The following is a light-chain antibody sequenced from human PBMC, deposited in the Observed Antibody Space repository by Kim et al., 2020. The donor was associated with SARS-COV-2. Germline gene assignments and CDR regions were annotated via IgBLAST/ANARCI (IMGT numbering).Light chain of an antibody. CDR3: QQYNSYSRT. CDR1: QSISSR. Sequence: DIQMTQSPSTLSASVGDRVTITCRASQSISSRLAWYQQKPGKAPKLLIYKASSLESGVPSRFSGSESGTEFTLTISSLQPDDFATYYCQQYNSYSRTFGQGTKVDIK. J-gene: IGKJ1*01. V-gene: IGKV1-5*03. CDR2: KAS.